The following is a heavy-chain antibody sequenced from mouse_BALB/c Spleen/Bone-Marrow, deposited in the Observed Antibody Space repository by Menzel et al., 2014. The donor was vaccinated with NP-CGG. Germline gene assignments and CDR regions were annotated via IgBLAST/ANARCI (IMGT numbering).Heavy chain of an antibody. D-gene: IGHD1-2*01. V-gene: IGHV4-1*02. CDR2: INPDSSTI. CDR3: ARLGYYGSFAF. CDR1: GFDFSRFW. Sequence: DVMLVESGGGLVQPGGSLKLSCAASGFDFSRFWMSWVRQAPGKGLEWIGEINPDSSTINYTPSLKDKFIISRDNAKNTLYLQMSKVRSEETALYYCARLGYYGSFAFWGQGTLVTVSA. J-gene: IGHJ3*01.